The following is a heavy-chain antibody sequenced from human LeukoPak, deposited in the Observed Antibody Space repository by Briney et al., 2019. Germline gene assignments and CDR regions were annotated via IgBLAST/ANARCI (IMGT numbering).Heavy chain of an antibody. J-gene: IGHJ5*02. D-gene: IGHD3-10*01. CDR3: ARPTYYYGSGLVRGKTGWFDP. V-gene: IGHV4-34*01. CDR1: GGSFSGYY. CDR2: INHSGST. Sequence: PSETLSLTCAVYGGSFSGYYWSWIRQPPGKGLEWIGEINHSGSTNYNPSLKSRVTISVDTSKNQFSLELSSVTAADTAVYYCARPTYYYGSGLVRGKTGWFDPWGQGTLVTVSS.